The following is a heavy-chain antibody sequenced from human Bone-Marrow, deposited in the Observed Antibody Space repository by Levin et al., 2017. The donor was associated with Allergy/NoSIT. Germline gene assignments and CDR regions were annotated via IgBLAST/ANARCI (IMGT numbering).Heavy chain of an antibody. J-gene: IGHJ3*02. CDR2: INPGDSDS. V-gene: IGHV5-51*01. D-gene: IGHD2-2*01. CDR1: GYSFITYW. Sequence: KISCKGSGYSFITYWIAWVRQMPGKGLEWMGIINPGDSDSRYNPSFQGQVTISVDKSTSTAYLQWSSLKASDTAMYYCARHAQPYCSSSNCYRRGAFNIWGQGTLVTVSS. CDR3: ARHAQPYCSSSNCYRRGAFNI.